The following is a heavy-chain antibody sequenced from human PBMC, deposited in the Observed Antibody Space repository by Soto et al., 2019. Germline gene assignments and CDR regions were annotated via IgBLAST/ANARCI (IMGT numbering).Heavy chain of an antibody. CDR3: AHSSVDLWSGYFPLRNYYYGMDV. D-gene: IGHD3-3*01. V-gene: IGHV2-5*01. Sequence: QITLKESGPTLVKPTQTLTLTCTFSGFSLSTSGVVVGWIGQPPGKALDWLALIYWNYDKRSSPSLKSRITITKDTSKNQVVLTMTNMEPVDTATYYCAHSSVDLWSGYFPLRNYYYGMDVWGQGTTVTVSS. J-gene: IGHJ6*02. CDR2: IYWNYDK. CDR1: GFSLSTSGVV.